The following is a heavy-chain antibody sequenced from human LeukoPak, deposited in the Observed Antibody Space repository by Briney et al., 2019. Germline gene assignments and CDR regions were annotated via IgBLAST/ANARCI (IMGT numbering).Heavy chain of an antibody. CDR2: ISWNSGSI. Sequence: GGSLRLSCAASGFTFEDYAMHWVRQGPGKGLEWVSGISWNSGSIGYADSVKGRFTISRDNAKNSLSLQMNSLRAEDTAEYHCARVVATDEGIGQWGQGTLVTVSS. CDR1: GFTFEDYA. V-gene: IGHV3-9*01. D-gene: IGHD5-12*01. CDR3: ARVVATDEGIGQ. J-gene: IGHJ4*02.